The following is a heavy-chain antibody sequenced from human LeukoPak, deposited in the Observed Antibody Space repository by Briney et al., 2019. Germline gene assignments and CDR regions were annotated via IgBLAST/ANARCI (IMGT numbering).Heavy chain of an antibody. D-gene: IGHD3-9*01. V-gene: IGHV5-10-1*01. Sequence: PGESLKICCKCSGYIFTSYWISWVRPMPRKGLEWMGRIDPGDSYTNYSPSFQGHVTISADKSISTAYLQWSSLKASDSAMYYCASEQTYYDILTGYYIGYWGQGTLVTVSS. CDR3: ASEQTYYDILTGYYIGY. CDR2: IDPGDSYT. CDR1: GYIFTSYW. J-gene: IGHJ4*02.